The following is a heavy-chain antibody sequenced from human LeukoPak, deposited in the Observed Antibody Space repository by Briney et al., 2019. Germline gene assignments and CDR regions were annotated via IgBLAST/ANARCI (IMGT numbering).Heavy chain of an antibody. D-gene: IGHD6-19*01. V-gene: IGHV1-69*06. CDR1: GGTFSSYA. CDR3: ARGYSSGWYEGHFDY. Sequence: GSSVKVSCKASGGTFSSYAISWVRQAPGQGLEWMGGIIPIFGTANYAQKFQGRVTITADKSTGTAYTELSSLRSEDTAVYYCARGYSSGWYEGHFDYWGQGTLVTVSS. CDR2: IIPIFGTA. J-gene: IGHJ4*02.